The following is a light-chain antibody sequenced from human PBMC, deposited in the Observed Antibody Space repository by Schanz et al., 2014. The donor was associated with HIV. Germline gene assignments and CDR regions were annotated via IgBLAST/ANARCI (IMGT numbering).Light chain of an antibody. Sequence: QSVLTQPPSVSAAPGQRVTISCSGGALNLGHNFVSWYQQFPGTAPKLLIYGNNNRPSGVPDRFSGSKSGTSASLAISGLRSEDEADYYCSSYTSSDTRIFGGGTKLTV. CDR2: GNN. V-gene: IGLV1-40*01. J-gene: IGLJ2*01. CDR3: SSYTSSDTRI. CDR1: ALNLGHNF.